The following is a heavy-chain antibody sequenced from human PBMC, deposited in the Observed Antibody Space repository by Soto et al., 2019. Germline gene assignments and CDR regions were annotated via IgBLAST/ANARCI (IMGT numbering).Heavy chain of an antibody. Sequence: QVQLVESGGGVVQPGRSLRLSCAASGFAFSSSGMHWVRKGPGKGLEWVAVILHDGSFQYYADSVKGRSTISRDNSKNTLFLEVNNLREDDTALYYCVKDSSGGTCYLDSWGQGTLVTVAS. V-gene: IGHV3-30*18. J-gene: IGHJ4*02. CDR1: GFAFSSSG. CDR3: VKDSSGGTCYLDS. CDR2: ILHDGSFQ. D-gene: IGHD2-15*01.